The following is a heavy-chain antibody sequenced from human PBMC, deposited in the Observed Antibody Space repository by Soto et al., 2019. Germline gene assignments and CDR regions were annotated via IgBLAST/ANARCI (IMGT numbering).Heavy chain of an antibody. CDR3: AGIYSGSPGGTLRY. V-gene: IGHV4-31*03. D-gene: IGHD1-26*01. CDR2: IYYSGST. J-gene: IGHJ4*02. Sequence: QVQLQESGPGLVKPSQTLSLTCTVSGGSISSGGYYWSWIRQHPGKGLEWIGYIYYSGSTYYNPSLQSRVTITVDPSQNHFARKLSSVTAADTAVYYCAGIYSGSPGGTLRYWGQGTLVTVSS. CDR1: GGSISSGGYY.